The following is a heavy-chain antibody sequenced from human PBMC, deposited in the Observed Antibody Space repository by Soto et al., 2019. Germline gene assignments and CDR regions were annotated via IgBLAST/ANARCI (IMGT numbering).Heavy chain of an antibody. Sequence: GGSLRLSCAASGFTFSSYWMSWVRQAPGKGLEWVANIKQDGSEKYYVDSVKGRFTISRDNAKNSLYLQMNSLRAEDTAVYDCARDNWGLVVPASPPGYWGQGTLVTVSS. CDR3: ARDNWGLVVPASPPGY. V-gene: IGHV3-7*03. CDR1: GFTFSSYW. CDR2: IKQDGSEK. D-gene: IGHD2-2*01. J-gene: IGHJ4*02.